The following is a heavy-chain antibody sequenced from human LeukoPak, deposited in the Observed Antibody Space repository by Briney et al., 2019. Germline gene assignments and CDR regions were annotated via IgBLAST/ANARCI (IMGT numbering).Heavy chain of an antibody. Sequence: ASVKVSCKASGYTFTGYYMHWVRQAPGQGLEWMGWINPNSGGTNYAQKFQGRVTMTRDTSISTAYMELSRLRSDDTAVYYCVSVYCSSTSCQQWLPQDYYMDVWGKGTTVTVSS. CDR1: GYTFTGYY. J-gene: IGHJ6*03. CDR2: INPNSGGT. D-gene: IGHD2-2*01. CDR3: VSVYCSSTSCQQWLPQDYYMDV. V-gene: IGHV1-2*02.